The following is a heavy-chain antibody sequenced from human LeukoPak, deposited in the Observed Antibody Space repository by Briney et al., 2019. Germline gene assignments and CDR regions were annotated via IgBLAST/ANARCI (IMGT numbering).Heavy chain of an antibody. J-gene: IGHJ4*02. CDR1: GGSISNYY. V-gene: IGHV4-59*01. D-gene: IGHD1-26*01. Sequence: SETLSLTCSVSGGSISNYYWSWLRQPPGKGLEWIGYSHYNGSPNYNPSLKSRVTISLDTSKNHFSLKLSSVTAADTAVYYCARGLCSGSYYDYWGQGTLVTVSS. CDR3: ARGLCSGSYYDY. CDR2: SHYNGSP.